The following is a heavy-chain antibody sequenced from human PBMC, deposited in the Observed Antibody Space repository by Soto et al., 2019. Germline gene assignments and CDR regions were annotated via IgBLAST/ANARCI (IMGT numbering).Heavy chain of an antibody. CDR2: IYYSGST. Sequence: SETLSLTCSVFGGSISSGDYYWSWIRQPPGKGLEWIGYIYYSGSTYYNPSLKSRVTISVDTSKNQFSLKLSSVTAADTAVYYCDRGSYYYDSSGYYQYWGQGTLVTVSS. CDR3: DRGSYYYDSSGYYQY. V-gene: IGHV4-30-4*01. CDR1: GGSISSGDYY. J-gene: IGHJ4*02. D-gene: IGHD3-22*01.